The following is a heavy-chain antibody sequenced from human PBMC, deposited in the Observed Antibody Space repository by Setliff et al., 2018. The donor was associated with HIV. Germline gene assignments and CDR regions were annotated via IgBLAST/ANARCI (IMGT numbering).Heavy chain of an antibody. CDR1: GGTFSSYA. D-gene: IGHD3-22*01. V-gene: IGHV1-69*13. CDR2: IIPILGTA. Sequence: SVKVSCKASGGTFSSYAISWVRQAPGQGLEWMGGIIPILGTANYAQNLQGRVTITVDESTSTAYMELRSLRSDDTAVYYCAKTYYYDSSGPDAFDIWGQGTMVTV. J-gene: IGHJ3*02. CDR3: AKTYYYDSSGPDAFDI.